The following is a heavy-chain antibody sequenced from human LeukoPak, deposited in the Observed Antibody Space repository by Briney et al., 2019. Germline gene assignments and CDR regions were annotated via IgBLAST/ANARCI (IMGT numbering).Heavy chain of an antibody. V-gene: IGHV4-34*01. D-gene: IGHD2-15*01. J-gene: IGHJ2*01. CDR3: ARSATRRWYFDL. CDR1: GGSLSSYY. Sequence: SETLSLTCTVSGGSLSSYYWSWIRQPPGKGLEWIGEINHSGSTNYNPSLKSRVTISVDTSKNQFSLKLSSVTAADTAVYYCARSATRRWYFDLWGCGTLVTVSS. CDR2: INHSGST.